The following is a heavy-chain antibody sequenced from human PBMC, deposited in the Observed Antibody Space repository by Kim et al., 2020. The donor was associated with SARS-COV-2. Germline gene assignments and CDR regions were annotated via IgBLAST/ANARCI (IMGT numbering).Heavy chain of an antibody. J-gene: IGHJ3*02. CDR1: GFTFSSYS. V-gene: IGHV3-21*01. D-gene: IGHD3-22*01. CDR2: ISSSSSYI. Sequence: GGSLRLSCAASGFTFSSYSMNWVRQAPGKVLEWVSSISSSSSYIYYADSVKGRLTISRDNAKNSLYLQMNSLRAEDTAVYYCARVSNRGAYYYDSSGYFGAFDICGHGTMVTVSS. CDR3: ARVSNRGAYYYDSSGYFGAFDI.